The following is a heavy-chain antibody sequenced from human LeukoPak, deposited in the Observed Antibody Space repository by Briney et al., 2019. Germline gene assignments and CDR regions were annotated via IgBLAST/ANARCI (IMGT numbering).Heavy chain of an antibody. Sequence: SETLSLTRTVSGGSISSYYWSWIRQPAGKGLEWIGRIYTSGSTNYNPSLKSRVTMSVDTSKNQFSLKLSSVTAADTAVYYCARDLDFWSGYPNDYWGQGTLVTVSS. CDR3: ARDLDFWSGYPNDY. CDR1: GGSISSYY. J-gene: IGHJ4*02. CDR2: IYTSGST. D-gene: IGHD3-3*01. V-gene: IGHV4-4*07.